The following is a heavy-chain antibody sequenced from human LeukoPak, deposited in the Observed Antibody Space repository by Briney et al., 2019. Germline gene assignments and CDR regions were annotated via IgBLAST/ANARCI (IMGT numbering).Heavy chain of an antibody. D-gene: IGHD6-19*01. CDR3: AGDLPNFSSGWTVEYFQH. CDR1: GGTFSSYA. V-gene: IGHV1-69*05. CDR2: IIPIFGTA. J-gene: IGHJ1*01. Sequence: SVKVSCKASGGTFSSYAISWVRQAPGQGLEWMGGIIPIFGTANYAQKFQGRVTITTDESTSTAYMELSSLRSEDTAVYYCAGDLPNFSSGWTVEYFQHWGQGTLVTVSS.